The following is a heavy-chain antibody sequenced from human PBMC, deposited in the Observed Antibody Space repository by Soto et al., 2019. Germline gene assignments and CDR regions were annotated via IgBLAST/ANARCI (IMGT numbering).Heavy chain of an antibody. CDR3: ARDRPPGSLYGMDA. Sequence: QIQLVQSGGGVESPGASVTVSCEASGYIFTTYGLSWVRQTPAHGLEWMGWISADSGYTQYAQFLQDRLTMTRDTSTNTGYMELRDLTSDDAGIYYCARDRPPGSLYGMDAWGQGTAVTVSS. J-gene: IGHJ6*02. CDR1: GYIFTTYG. CDR2: ISADSGYT. V-gene: IGHV1-18*01.